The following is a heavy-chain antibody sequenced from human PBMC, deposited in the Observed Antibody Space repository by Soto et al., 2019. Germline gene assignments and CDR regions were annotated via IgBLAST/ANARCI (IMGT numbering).Heavy chain of an antibody. J-gene: IGHJ4*02. CDR2: INHSGST. Sequence: SETLSLTCAVYGGSFSGYYWSWIRQPPGKGLEWIGEINHSGSTSYNPSLKSRVTISVDTSKNQFSLKLSSVTAADTAVYYCARGQSENIVVVVAATSNFDYWGQGTLVTVSS. D-gene: IGHD2-15*01. CDR1: GGSFSGYY. V-gene: IGHV4-34*01. CDR3: ARGQSENIVVVVAATSNFDY.